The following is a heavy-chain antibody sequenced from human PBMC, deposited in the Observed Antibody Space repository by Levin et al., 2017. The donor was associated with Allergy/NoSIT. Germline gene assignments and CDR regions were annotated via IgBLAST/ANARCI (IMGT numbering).Heavy chain of an antibody. Sequence: GGSLRLSCAASGINFNTAWLNWVRQAPGKGLEWVGRIKTTAEGGTTDFAAPVKGRFSLSRDDSQKMVYLQLNSLKTEDSAVYYCTTVRGHSCYSFDYWGQGTLVTVSS. CDR3: TTVRGHSCYSFDY. D-gene: IGHD2-2*01. CDR1: GINFNTAW. J-gene: IGHJ4*02. V-gene: IGHV3-15*01. CDR2: IKTTAEGGTT.